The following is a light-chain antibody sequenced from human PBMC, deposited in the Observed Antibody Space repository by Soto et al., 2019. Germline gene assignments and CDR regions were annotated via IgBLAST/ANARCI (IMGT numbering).Light chain of an antibody. CDR3: QDYGTSAPWT. Sequence: EVVLTQSPGTLSLSPGERATLSCRASQNIRGNELAWYQQKPGQAPRLLIYRGSSRATGIPDRFSGRGSGTDFHLTISRLEPEDFGVYYCQDYGTSAPWTFGQGTKVEIK. CDR2: RGS. CDR1: QNIRGNE. V-gene: IGKV3-20*01. J-gene: IGKJ1*01.